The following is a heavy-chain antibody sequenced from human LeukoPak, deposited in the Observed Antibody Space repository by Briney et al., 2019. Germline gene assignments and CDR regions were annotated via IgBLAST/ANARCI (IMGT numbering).Heavy chain of an antibody. V-gene: IGHV4-59*01. CDR2: IYYSGST. J-gene: IGHJ6*02. Sequence: SETLSITCTVSGGSISSYYWSWIRQPPGKGLEWIGYIYYSGSTNYNPSLKSRVTISVDTSKNQFSLKLSSVTAADTAVYYCARGFGYSSSWYRAGNYYYYGMDVWGQGTTVTVSS. CDR1: GGSISSYY. CDR3: ARGFGYSSSWYRAGNYYYYGMDV. D-gene: IGHD6-13*01.